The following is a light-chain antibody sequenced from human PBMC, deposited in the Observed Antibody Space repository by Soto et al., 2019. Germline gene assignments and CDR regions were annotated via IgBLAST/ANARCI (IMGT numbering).Light chain of an antibody. CDR1: SGTIASNY. CDR2: EDD. V-gene: IGLV6-57*03. Sequence: NFMLTQPLSVSESPGKTVTISCTRSSGTIASNYVQWFQQRPGGAPTTVIYEDDQRPSGVPDRFSASIDSSSNSASLTISGLRTEDEADYYCQSYDTSTVVFGGGTKVTVL. J-gene: IGLJ2*01. CDR3: QSYDTSTVV.